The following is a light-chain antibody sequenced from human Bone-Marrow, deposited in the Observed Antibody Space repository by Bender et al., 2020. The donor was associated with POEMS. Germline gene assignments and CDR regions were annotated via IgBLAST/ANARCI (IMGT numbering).Light chain of an antibody. J-gene: IGLJ3*02. CDR3: NSFRMTGTWV. CDR1: SSDVGGYNY. V-gene: IGLV2-14*03. Sequence: QSGLTQPASVSGSPGQSITISCTGNSSDVGGYNYVSWYHQPPGKVPKLIIYDVTNRPPGVSDRFSGSKSGSTASLTVSGRRAEDEGDYYCNSFRMTGTWVFGGGNRLSVL. CDR2: DVT.